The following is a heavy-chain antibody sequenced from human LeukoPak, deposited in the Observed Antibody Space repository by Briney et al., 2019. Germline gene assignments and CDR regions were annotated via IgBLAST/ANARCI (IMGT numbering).Heavy chain of an antibody. Sequence: HGESLKISCKGSGYSFTSYWIGWVRQMPGKGLEWMGIIYPGDSDTRYSPSFQGQVTISADKSISTAYLQWSSLRASDTAMYYCARAGIVGATSFDYWGQGTLVTVSS. D-gene: IGHD1-26*01. CDR3: ARAGIVGATSFDY. V-gene: IGHV5-51*01. CDR2: IYPGDSDT. CDR1: GYSFTSYW. J-gene: IGHJ4*02.